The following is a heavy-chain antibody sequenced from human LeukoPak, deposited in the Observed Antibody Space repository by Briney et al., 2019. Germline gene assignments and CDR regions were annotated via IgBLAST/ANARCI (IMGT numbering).Heavy chain of an antibody. J-gene: IGHJ6*03. CDR2: ISAYNGNT. CDR1: GYTFTSYG. Sequence: ASVKVSCKASGYTFTSYGISWVRQAPGQGLEWMGWISAYNGNTNYAQKLQGRVTMTTDTSTSTAYMELRSLRSDDTAVYYCARLRVEYNWNYVGYYYYMDVWGKRTTVTVSS. D-gene: IGHD1-7*01. V-gene: IGHV1-18*01. CDR3: ARLRVEYNWNYVGYYYYMDV.